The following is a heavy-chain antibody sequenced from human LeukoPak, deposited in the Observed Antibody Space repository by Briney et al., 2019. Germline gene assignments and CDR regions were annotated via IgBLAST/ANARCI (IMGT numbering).Heavy chain of an antibody. CDR3: ARGTYYDSSGYSY. V-gene: IGHV3-23*01. CDR2: ISGSGGST. J-gene: IGHJ4*02. D-gene: IGHD3-22*01. CDR1: GFTFSSYA. Sequence: PGGSLRLSCAASGFTFSSYAMSWVRQAPGKGLEWVSTISGSGGSTYYADSVRGRFTISRDNSKNTLYVQMNSLRAEDTAVYYCARGTYYDSSGYSYWGQGTLVTVSS.